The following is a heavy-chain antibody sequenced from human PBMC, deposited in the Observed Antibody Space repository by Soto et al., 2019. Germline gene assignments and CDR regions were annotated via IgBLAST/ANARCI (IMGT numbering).Heavy chain of an antibody. D-gene: IGHD1-1*01. J-gene: IGHJ5*01. CDR1: GGSISSGGYS. CDR3: ARHVNLPFHGNRLAS. CDR2: IYHSGST. Sequence: PSETLSLTCAVSGGSISSGGYSWSLIRQSPGKGLEWIGYIYHSGSTYYNPSLKSRVTISVDRSKNQFSLKLSSVTATDTAVYYCARHVNLPFHGNRLASWGRGTPVLGSS. V-gene: IGHV4-30-2*06.